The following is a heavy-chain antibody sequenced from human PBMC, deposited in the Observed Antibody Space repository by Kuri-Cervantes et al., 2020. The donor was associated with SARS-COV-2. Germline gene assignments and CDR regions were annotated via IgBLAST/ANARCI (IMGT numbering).Heavy chain of an antibody. CDR1: GGSISSYY. J-gene: IGHJ2*01. Sequence: GSLRLSCTVSGGSISSYYWSWIRQPPGKGLEWIGYIYYSWSTNYNPYLKSRVTISVDTSKNQFSLKLSSVTAADTAVYYCARHDIVVLSSSHYWYFDLWGRGTLVTVSS. V-gene: IGHV4-59*01. CDR2: IYYSWST. CDR3: ARHDIVVLSSSHYWYFDL. D-gene: IGHD2-15*01.